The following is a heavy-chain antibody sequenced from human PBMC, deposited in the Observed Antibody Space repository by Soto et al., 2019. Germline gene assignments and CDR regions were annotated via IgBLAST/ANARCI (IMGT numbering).Heavy chain of an antibody. CDR1: EFTLTNYW. Sequence: PGGSLRLSCAASEFTLTNYWMTWVRQAPGKGLERVANINQDGSDKYYVDSVKGRFTISRDNAKNSLYLQMNSLRAEDTAVYYCAREGQYYYGAASHFDSLGQGNLVTVSS. CDR3: AREGQYYYGAASHFDS. D-gene: IGHD3-10*01. J-gene: IGHJ4*02. V-gene: IGHV3-7*01. CDR2: INQDGSDK.